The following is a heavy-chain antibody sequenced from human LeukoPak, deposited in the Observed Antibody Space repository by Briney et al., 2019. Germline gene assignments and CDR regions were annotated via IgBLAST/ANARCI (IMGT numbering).Heavy chain of an antibody. D-gene: IGHD3-22*01. Sequence: ASVKVSCKASGYTFSTYGISWVRQAPGQGLEWMGWITPYNGNTNYAQNLQGRVTMTTDTSTSTAYMELSSLRSEDTAVYYCARGFDSSGYYFPADYWGQGTLVTVSS. CDR1: GYTFSTYG. J-gene: IGHJ4*02. CDR2: ITPYNGNT. V-gene: IGHV1-18*01. CDR3: ARGFDSSGYYFPADY.